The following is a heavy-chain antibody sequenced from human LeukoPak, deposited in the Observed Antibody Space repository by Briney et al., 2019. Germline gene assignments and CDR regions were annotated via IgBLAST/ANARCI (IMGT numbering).Heavy chain of an antibody. CDR1: GGSISSGDYY. CDR2: IYYSGST. Sequence: PSETLSLTCTVSGGSISSGDYYGSWIRQPPGKGLEWIGYIYYSGSTYYNPSLKSRVTISVDTSKNQFSLKLGSVTAADTAVYYCARASVVPAAILENWFDPWGQGTLVTVSS. V-gene: IGHV4-30-4*01. CDR3: ARASVVPAAILENWFDP. D-gene: IGHD2-2*01. J-gene: IGHJ5*02.